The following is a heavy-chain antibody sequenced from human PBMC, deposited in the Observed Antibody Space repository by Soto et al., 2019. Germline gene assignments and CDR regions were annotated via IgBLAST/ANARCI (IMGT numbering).Heavy chain of an antibody. V-gene: IGHV4-39*01. J-gene: IGHJ3*01. Sequence: SETLSLTCTVSGCSISSSSYYWGWIRQPPGKGLEWIGSIYYSGSTYYNPSLKSRVTVSVDTSKNQFSLKLSSLTASDTAVYYCARQRYSSGCFGWGKGKRVT. CDR1: GCSISSSSYY. CDR3: ARQRYSSGCFG. D-gene: IGHD6-19*01. CDR2: IYYSGST.